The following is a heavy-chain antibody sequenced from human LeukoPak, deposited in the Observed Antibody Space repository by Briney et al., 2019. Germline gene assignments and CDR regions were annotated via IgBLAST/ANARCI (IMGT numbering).Heavy chain of an antibody. CDR2: IKGDGSHT. J-gene: IGHJ5*01. CDR3: VRDWDHFDFDS. V-gene: IGHV3-74*01. Sequence: GGSLRLSCAASGFTFSNYWMHWVRQAPGKGLVWVSRIKGDGSHTIYADSVKGRLTISRGNAKNTLYLQMKSLRAEDTALYYCVRDWDHFDFDSWGQGTLVTVSS. D-gene: IGHD3-9*01. CDR1: GFTFSNYW.